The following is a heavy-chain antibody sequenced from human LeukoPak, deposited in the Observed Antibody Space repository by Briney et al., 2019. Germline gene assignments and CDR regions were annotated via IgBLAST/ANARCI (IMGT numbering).Heavy chain of an antibody. D-gene: IGHD4-17*01. CDR3: ARVPTVTFFDY. CDR1: GDSIGSANYY. Sequence: SETLSPTCTVFGDSIGSANYYWGWIRQPPGKGLEWIGSIYYSRSTYYNPSLKSRVTISVDTSKNQFSLKLSSVTAADTAVYYCARVPTVTFFDYWGQGTLVTVSS. J-gene: IGHJ4*02. CDR2: IYYSRST. V-gene: IGHV4-39*01.